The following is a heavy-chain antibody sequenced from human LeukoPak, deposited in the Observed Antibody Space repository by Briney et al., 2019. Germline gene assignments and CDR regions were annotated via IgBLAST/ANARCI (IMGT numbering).Heavy chain of an antibody. D-gene: IGHD6-13*01. V-gene: IGHV3-53*01. CDR2: IHTNGNT. Sequence: GGSLRLSCAASGFTFSSYAMHWVRQAPGKGLEWVSIIHTNGNTYYADSVKGRFTISRDNSKNTLYLQMNSLRTEDTAVYYCASSRTAASSNWFDPWGQGTLVTVSS. CDR3: ASSRTAASSNWFDP. J-gene: IGHJ5*02. CDR1: GFTFSSYA.